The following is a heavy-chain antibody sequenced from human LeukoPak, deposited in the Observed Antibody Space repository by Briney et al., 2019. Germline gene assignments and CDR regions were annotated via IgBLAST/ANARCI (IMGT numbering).Heavy chain of an antibody. CDR2: INPSGGST. J-gene: IGHJ6*03. CDR1: GYTFTSYY. D-gene: IGHD2-2*01. Sequence: GASVKVSCKASGYTFTSYYMHWVRQAPGQGLEWMGIINPSGGSTSYAQKFQGRVTITRNTSISTAYMELSSLRSEDTAVYYCARGALLGYCSSTSCPIDYYYMDVWGKGTTVTISS. CDR3: ARGALLGYCSSTSCPIDYYYMDV. V-gene: IGHV1-46*01.